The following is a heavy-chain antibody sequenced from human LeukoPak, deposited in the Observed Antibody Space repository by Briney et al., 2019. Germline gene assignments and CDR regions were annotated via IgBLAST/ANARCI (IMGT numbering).Heavy chain of an antibody. CDR3: ATACSSTSCYENWFDP. D-gene: IGHD2-2*01. Sequence: GRSLRLSCAASGFTFDDYAMHWVRQAPGKGLEWVSGISWNSGSIGYADSVKGRFTISRDNAKNSLYLQMNSLRAEDTAVYYCATACSSTSCYENWFDPWGQGTLVTVSS. CDR1: GFTFDDYA. V-gene: IGHV3-9*01. CDR2: ISWNSGSI. J-gene: IGHJ5*02.